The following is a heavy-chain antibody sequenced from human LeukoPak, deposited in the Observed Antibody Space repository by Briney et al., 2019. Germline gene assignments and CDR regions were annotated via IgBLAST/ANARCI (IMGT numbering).Heavy chain of an antibody. J-gene: IGHJ4*02. CDR2: IYHSGST. D-gene: IGHD2-2*01. CDR1: GGSISSGSYY. CDR3: ARHAPMGYCSSTSCWGFDY. Sequence: SETLSLTCTVSGGSISSGSYYWSWIRQPPGKGLEWIGCIYHSGSTYYNPSLKSRVTISVDTSKNQFSLKLSSVTAADTAVYYCARHAPMGYCSSTSCWGFDYWGQGTLVTVSS. V-gene: IGHV4-39*01.